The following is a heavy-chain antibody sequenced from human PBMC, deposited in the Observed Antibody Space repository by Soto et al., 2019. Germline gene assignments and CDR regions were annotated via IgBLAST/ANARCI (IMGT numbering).Heavy chain of an antibody. CDR2: ISSSSSYI. CDR1: GFTFSSYS. J-gene: IGHJ3*02. V-gene: IGHV3-21*01. Sequence: GGSLRLSCAASGFTFSSYSMNWVRQAPGKGLEWVSSISSSSSYIYYADSVKGRFTNSRDNAKNSLYLQMNSLRAEDTAVYYCARSIVATISNAFDIWGQGTMVTVSS. D-gene: IGHD5-12*01. CDR3: ARSIVATISNAFDI.